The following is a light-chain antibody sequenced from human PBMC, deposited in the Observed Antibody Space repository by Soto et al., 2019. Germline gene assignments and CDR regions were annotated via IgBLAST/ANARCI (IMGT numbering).Light chain of an antibody. CDR1: QGISSY. V-gene: IGKV1-8*01. Sequence: AIRMTQXXXSXXAXTXDRVTITCLASQGISSYLAWYQQKPGKAPKLLIYAASTLQSGVPSSFSGSGSGTHFTFTISSLQPEDIATYYCQQYDNVPITFGQGTRLEIK. CDR2: AAS. CDR3: QQYDNVPIT. J-gene: IGKJ5*01.